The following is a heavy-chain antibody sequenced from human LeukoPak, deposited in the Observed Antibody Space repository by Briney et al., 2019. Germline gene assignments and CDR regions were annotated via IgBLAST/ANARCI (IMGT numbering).Heavy chain of an antibody. CDR3: ARLIEGDVEMATTFDY. CDR2: IYYSGST. CDR1: GGSISSSSYY. Sequence: PSETLSLTCTVSGGSISSSSYYWGWIRQPPGKGLEWIGSIYYSGSTYYNPSLKSRVTISVDTSKNQFSLKLSSVTAADTVVYYCARLIEGDVEMATTFDYWGQGTLVTVSS. D-gene: IGHD5-24*01. V-gene: IGHV4-39*07. J-gene: IGHJ4*02.